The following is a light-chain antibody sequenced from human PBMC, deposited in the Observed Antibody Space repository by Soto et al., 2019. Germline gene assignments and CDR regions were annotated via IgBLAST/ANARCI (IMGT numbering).Light chain of an antibody. CDR3: SSYAGSSTYV. CDR1: SSDVAVYQY. CDR2: EVN. J-gene: IGLJ1*01. Sequence: QSALTQPPSASGSPGQSVTISCTGTSSDVAVYQYVSWYQQHPGKAPKLMIYEVNKRPSGVPDRFSGSKSGSTASLTVCGLQPEDEADYYCSSYAGSSTYVFGTGTKLTVL. V-gene: IGLV2-8*01.